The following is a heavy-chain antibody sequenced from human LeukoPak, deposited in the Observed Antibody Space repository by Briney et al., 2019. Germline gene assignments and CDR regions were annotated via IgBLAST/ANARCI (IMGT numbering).Heavy chain of an antibody. V-gene: IGHV3-33*01. CDR2: IRYDGSNK. Sequence: GGSLRLSCAASGFSFSNYGMHWVRQAPGKGLEWVAVIRYDGSNKYYVDSVKARFTISRDNSKNTLYLQMNSLRAEDTAVYYCARENYDGDYVDYWGQGTLVTVSS. J-gene: IGHJ4*02. CDR3: ARENYDGDYVDY. D-gene: IGHD3-16*01. CDR1: GFSFSNYG.